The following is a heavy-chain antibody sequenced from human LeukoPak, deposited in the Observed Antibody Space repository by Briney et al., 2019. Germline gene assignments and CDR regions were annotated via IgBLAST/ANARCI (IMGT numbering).Heavy chain of an antibody. CDR1: GFTFSSYT. CDR3: ARDKSVSVYFDY. CDR2: ISSSGNTI. V-gene: IGHV3-48*01. Sequence: GGSLRLSCAASGFTFSSYTMNWVRQAPGKGLEWVSYISSSGNTIYYADSVKGRFTISRDNDKNSLYLQMNSLRAEDTAVYYCARDKSVSVYFDYWGQGTLVTVSS. J-gene: IGHJ4*02.